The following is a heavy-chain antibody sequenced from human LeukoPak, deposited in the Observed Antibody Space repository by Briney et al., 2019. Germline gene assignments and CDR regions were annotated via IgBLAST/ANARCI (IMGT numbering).Heavy chain of an antibody. CDR2: IYYSGST. J-gene: IGHJ3*02. CDR3: ARVDCSGGSCYPYASYAFDI. Sequence: SETLSLTCTVSGGSISSSSYYWGWIRQPPGKGLEWIGSIYYSGSTYYNPSLKSRVTISVDTSKNQFSLKLSSVTAADTAVYYCARVDCSGGSCYPYASYAFDIWGQGTMVTVSS. D-gene: IGHD2-15*01. CDR1: GGSISSSSYY. V-gene: IGHV4-39*07.